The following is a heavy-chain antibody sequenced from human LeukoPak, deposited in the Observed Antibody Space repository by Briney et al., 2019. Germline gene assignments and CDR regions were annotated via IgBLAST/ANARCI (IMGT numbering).Heavy chain of an antibody. V-gene: IGHV4-59*01. CDR1: GCSISSYY. D-gene: IGHD3-10*01. Sequence: SETLSLTCTVSGCSISSYYWSWIRQSPGKGLECICYIHYTGSTNYNPSLKSRVTISVEKSKNQFSLKLKSVTASDTAVYYCARGGYYGSGNDFRFDPWGQGTLVTVSS. CDR2: IHYTGST. J-gene: IGHJ5*02. CDR3: ARGGYYGSGNDFRFDP.